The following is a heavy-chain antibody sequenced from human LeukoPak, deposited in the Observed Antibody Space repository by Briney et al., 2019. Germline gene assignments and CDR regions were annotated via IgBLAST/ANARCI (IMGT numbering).Heavy chain of an antibody. Sequence: GGSLRLSCAASGFTFSSYGMHWVRQAPGKGLEWVAVIWYDGSNKYYADSVKGRFTISRDNSKNTLYLQMNGLRAEDTAVYYCARDVIAALGGWFDPWGQGTLVTVSS. CDR1: GFTFSSYG. CDR2: IWYDGSNK. CDR3: ARDVIAALGGWFDP. D-gene: IGHD6-6*01. J-gene: IGHJ5*02. V-gene: IGHV3-33*01.